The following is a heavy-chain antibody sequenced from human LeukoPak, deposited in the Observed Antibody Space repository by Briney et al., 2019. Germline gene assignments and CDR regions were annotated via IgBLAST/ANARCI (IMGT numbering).Heavy chain of an antibody. CDR1: GGTFSSYA. CDR2: IIPIFGTA. V-gene: IGHV1-69*05. Sequence: SVKVSCKASGGTFSSYAISWVRQAPGQGLEWMGGIIPIFGTANYAQKFQGRVTITTDESTSTAYMELSSLRSEDTAVYYCARGLGEAGYSYGITSHFDYWGQGTLVTVSS. CDR3: ARGLGEAGYSYGITSHFDY. J-gene: IGHJ4*02. D-gene: IGHD5-18*01.